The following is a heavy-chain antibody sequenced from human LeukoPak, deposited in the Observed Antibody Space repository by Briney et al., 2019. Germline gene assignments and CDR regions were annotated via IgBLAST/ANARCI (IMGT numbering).Heavy chain of an antibody. CDR3: ASGLYDFWSGSYDY. D-gene: IGHD3-3*01. V-gene: IGHV3-53*04. CDR2: IYSGGST. J-gene: IGHJ4*02. Sequence: GGSLRLSCAASGFTFSSYAMSWVRQAPGKGLEWVSVIYSGGSTYYADSVKGRFTISRHNSKNTLYPQMNSLRAEDTAVYYCASGLYDFWSGSYDYWGQGTLVTVSS. CDR1: GFTFSSYA.